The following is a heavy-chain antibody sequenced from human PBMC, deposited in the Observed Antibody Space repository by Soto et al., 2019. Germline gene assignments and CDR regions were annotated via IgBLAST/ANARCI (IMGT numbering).Heavy chain of an antibody. D-gene: IGHD3-22*01. CDR1: GYTFTSYD. J-gene: IGHJ4*02. CDR2: MNPNSGNT. Sequence: QVQLVQSGAEVKKPGASVKVSCKASGYTFTSYDINWVRQATGQGLEWMGWMNPNSGNTAYAQKSQGRITTTRNTCISTACMELSRLRSEDTAVYYCARQKVASGYPDWRQGTLVNVSS. CDR3: ARQKVASGYPD. V-gene: IGHV1-8*01.